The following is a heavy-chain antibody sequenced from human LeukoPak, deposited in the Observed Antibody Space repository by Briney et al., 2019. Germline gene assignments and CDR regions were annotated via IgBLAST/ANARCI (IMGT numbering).Heavy chain of an antibody. J-gene: IGHJ4*02. Sequence: GGSLRLSCAVSGFSVSGYWMTWVRQAPGKGLEWVAKIKQDGSEKNYVDSVKGRFTLSRDNAENSLFLQMNSLRVEDTAVYYCAREWQGGIAAAGTRIEGDYWGQGTLVAVSS. CDR3: AREWQGGIAAAGTRIEGDY. CDR2: IKQDGSEK. CDR1: GFSVSGYW. D-gene: IGHD6-13*01. V-gene: IGHV3-7*01.